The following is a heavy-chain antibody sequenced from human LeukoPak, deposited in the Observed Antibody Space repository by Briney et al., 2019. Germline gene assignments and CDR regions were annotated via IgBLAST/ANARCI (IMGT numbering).Heavy chain of an antibody. CDR1: GYTFTSYG. V-gene: IGHV1-18*04. CDR2: ISAYSGNT. CDR3: ARAAVRGVIRKYNWFDP. D-gene: IGHD3-10*01. J-gene: IGHJ5*02. Sequence: ASVKVSCKASGYTFTSYGISWVRQAPGQGLEWMGWISAYSGNTNYAQKLQGRVTMTTDTSTSTAYMELRSLRSDDTAVYYCARAAVRGVIRKYNWFDPWGQGTLVTVSS.